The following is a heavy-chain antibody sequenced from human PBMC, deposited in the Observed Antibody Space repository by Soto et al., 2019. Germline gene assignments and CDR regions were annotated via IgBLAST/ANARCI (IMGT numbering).Heavy chain of an antibody. CDR2: MNPNSGNT. Sequence: QVQLVQSGAEVKKPGASVKVSCKASGYTFTSYDINWVRQATGQGLEWMGWMNPNSGNTGYAQKFQGRVTMTRNTSRSTAYMELSSLRSEDTAVYYCARVAHYDNRGYYQPLDYWGQGTLVTVSS. D-gene: IGHD3-22*01. CDR3: ARVAHYDNRGYYQPLDY. J-gene: IGHJ4*02. V-gene: IGHV1-8*01. CDR1: GYTFTSYD.